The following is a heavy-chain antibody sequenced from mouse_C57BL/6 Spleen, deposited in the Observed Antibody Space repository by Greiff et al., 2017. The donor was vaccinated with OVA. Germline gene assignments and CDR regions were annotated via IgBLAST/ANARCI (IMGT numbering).Heavy chain of an antibody. J-gene: IGHJ1*03. CDR1: GYTFTSYW. D-gene: IGHD1-1*01. CDR3: AIPHYGSSYWYFDV. V-gene: IGHV1-74*01. Sequence: QVQLKQPGAELVKPGASVKVSCKASGYTFTSYWMHWVKQRPGQGLEWIGRIHPSDSDTNYNQKFKGKATLTVDKSSSTAYMQLSSLTSEDSAVYYCAIPHYGSSYWYFDVWGTGTTVTVSS. CDR2: IHPSDSDT.